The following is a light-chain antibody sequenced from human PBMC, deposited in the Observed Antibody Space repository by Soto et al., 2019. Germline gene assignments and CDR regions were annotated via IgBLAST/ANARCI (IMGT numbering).Light chain of an antibody. CDR2: GAS. J-gene: IGKJ5*01. V-gene: IGKV3-15*01. CDR3: QQYNSWPPIT. Sequence: EVVLTQYPATMSVSPGEGVTLYCRASQGIGDTLVWYQHKPGQAPRLLIYGASTRATGIPARFSGSGSGTEFTLTISSLHSEDFAVYYCQQYNSWPPITFRQGTRLEIK. CDR1: QGIGDT.